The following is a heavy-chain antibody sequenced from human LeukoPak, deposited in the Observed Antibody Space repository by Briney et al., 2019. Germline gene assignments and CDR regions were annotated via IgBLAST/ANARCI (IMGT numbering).Heavy chain of an antibody. D-gene: IGHD3-10*01. Sequence: SETLSLTCNVSGVSISTHFWSWIRQSPGKGLEWIGYIYHNGITNYNPSLKSRVTISIDTSKNEFSLKLTSVIAADTAVYFCAREANYYGSGSYFEGTFDYWGQGSLVTVSS. V-gene: IGHV4-59*11. CDR1: GVSISTHF. CDR2: IYHNGIT. J-gene: IGHJ4*02. CDR3: AREANYYGSGSYFEGTFDY.